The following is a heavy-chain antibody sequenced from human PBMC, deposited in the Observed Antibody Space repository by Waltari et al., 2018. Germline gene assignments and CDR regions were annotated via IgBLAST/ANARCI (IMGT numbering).Heavy chain of an antibody. D-gene: IGHD5-12*01. V-gene: IGHV4-59*01. CDR3: ARTAAGYSGWFDP. Sequence: QVQLQESGPGLVKPSETLSLTCTVSGGSISSYYWSWIRQPPGKGLEWIGYIYYSGSTNYTPSLKSRVTISVDTSKNQFSLKLSSVTAADTAVYYCARTAAGYSGWFDPWGQGTLVTVSS. J-gene: IGHJ5*02. CDR2: IYYSGST. CDR1: GGSISSYY.